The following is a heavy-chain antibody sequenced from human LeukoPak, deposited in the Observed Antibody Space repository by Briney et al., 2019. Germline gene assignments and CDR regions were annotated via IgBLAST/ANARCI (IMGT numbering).Heavy chain of an antibody. J-gene: IGHJ4*02. CDR3: ARDRGDYDSSGYYGYFDY. D-gene: IGHD3-22*01. CDR1: GGSISNYY. CDR2: MYSSGTT. Sequence: PSETLSLTCTVSGGSISNYYCSWIRQPPGKGLEWIGYMYSSGTTNYNPSLKSRVTISVDTSKNQFSLKLSSVTAADTAVYYCARDRGDYDSSGYYGYFDYWGQGALVTVSS. V-gene: IGHV4-59*01.